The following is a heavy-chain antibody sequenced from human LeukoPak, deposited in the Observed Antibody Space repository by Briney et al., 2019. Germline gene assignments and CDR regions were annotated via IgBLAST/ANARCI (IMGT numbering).Heavy chain of an antibody. D-gene: IGHD5-18*01. CDR2: ISGSAGST. CDR3: AMEIQPEHY. Sequence: GGSLRLSCAGSRFTFSSYAMSWVRQAPGKGLEWVSVISGSAGSTYYADSVKGRFTISRDNAKNSLYLQMNSLRAEDTAVYYCAMEIQPEHYWGQGTLVTVSS. V-gene: IGHV3-23*01. J-gene: IGHJ4*02. CDR1: RFTFSSYA.